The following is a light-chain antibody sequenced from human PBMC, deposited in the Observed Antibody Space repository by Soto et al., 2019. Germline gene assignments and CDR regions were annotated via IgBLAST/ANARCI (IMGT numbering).Light chain of an antibody. V-gene: IGLV6-57*04. J-gene: IGLJ3*02. CDR1: SGNIASNY. Sequence: NFMLTQPHSVSESPGKTVTISCTRSSGNIASNYVQWYQQRPGSAPTTVIYEDNQRPSGVPDRFSGPIDSSSNSASLTISGLKTEDEANYYCQSYDSNNHGVFGGGTKLTVL. CDR2: EDN. CDR3: QSYDSNNHGV.